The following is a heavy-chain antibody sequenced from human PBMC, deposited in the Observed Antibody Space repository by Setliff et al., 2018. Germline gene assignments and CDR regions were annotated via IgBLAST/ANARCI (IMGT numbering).Heavy chain of an antibody. J-gene: IGHJ4*02. CDR2: XXXXXXX. Sequence: PSETLSLTCTVSGDSISNYYWNWIRQPAGKGLEWIGRXXXXXXXXXXXXXXSRVTLXXDTSKNQFSLKLSSVTAADAALYYCAASRAYTGAVEEWFLPKTFDFWGQGSPVTVSS. V-gene: IGHV4-4*07. D-gene: IGHD3-10*01. CDR3: AASRAYTGAVEEWFLPKTFDF. CDR1: GDSISNYY.